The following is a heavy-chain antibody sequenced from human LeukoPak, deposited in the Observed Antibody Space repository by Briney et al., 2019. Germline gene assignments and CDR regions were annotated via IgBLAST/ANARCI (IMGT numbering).Heavy chain of an antibody. J-gene: IGHJ4*02. CDR3: ARDLRGAFDY. Sequence: PSGTLSLTCAVYGXTISSNNWWSWVRQPPGKGLEWIGEIYHSGTTNYNPSLKSRVTISVDKSKNQFSLKLSSVTAADTAVYYCARDLRGAFDYWGQGTLVTVSS. V-gene: IGHV4-4*02. CDR2: IYHSGTT. D-gene: IGHD3-3*01. CDR1: GXTISSNNW.